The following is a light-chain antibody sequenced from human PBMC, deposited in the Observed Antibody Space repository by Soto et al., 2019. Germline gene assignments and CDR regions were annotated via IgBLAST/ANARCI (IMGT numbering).Light chain of an antibody. Sequence: DIQMTQSASSVSASVGDRVTITCRASQGINSWLAWFQQKPGKAPKLLIYAASSLQSGVPSRFSGSGSGTDFTLTISSLQPEDFATYYSQQDNSFPFTLGPGTKVDIK. CDR3: QQDNSFPFT. J-gene: IGKJ3*01. V-gene: IGKV1-12*01. CDR1: QGINSW. CDR2: AAS.